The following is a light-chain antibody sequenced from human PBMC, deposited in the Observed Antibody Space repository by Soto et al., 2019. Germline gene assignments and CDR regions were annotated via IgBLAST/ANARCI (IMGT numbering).Light chain of an antibody. Sequence: QSVLTQPASVSGSPGQSITISCTGISADVSTSNFVSWYQHHPHRAPQVIIYKGTQRPSGVSNRFSGSTSGNAASLTISALQADDEADYFCCSSAPESTYVFGTGTKVTVL. J-gene: IGLJ1*01. CDR3: CSSAPESTYV. CDR1: SADVSTSNF. V-gene: IGLV2-23*01. CDR2: KGT.